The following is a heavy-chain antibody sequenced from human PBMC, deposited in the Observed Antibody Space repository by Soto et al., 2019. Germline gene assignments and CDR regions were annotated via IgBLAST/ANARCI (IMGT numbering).Heavy chain of an antibody. Sequence: TSETLSLTCTVSGGSISSGGYYWSWIRQHPGKGLEWIGYIYYSGSTYYKPSLKSRVTISLDSPQNQFSLTLNSVTAADTAVYYCASSNHFYDTRGQGFDYWGPGILVTV. D-gene: IGHD3-22*01. CDR3: ASSNHFYDTRGQGFDY. J-gene: IGHJ4*02. V-gene: IGHV4-30-4*08. CDR2: IYYSGST. CDR1: GGSISSGGYY.